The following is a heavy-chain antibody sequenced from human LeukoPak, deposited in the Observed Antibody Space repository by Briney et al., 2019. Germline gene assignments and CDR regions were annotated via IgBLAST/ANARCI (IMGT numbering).Heavy chain of an antibody. D-gene: IGHD3-10*01. CDR1: GFTFSSYS. Sequence: GGSLRLSCAASGFTFSSYSMNWVRQVPGKGLEWVSSISSSSSYTYYADSVKGRFTISRDNAKNSLYLQMNSLRAEDTAVYYCARGVPLRPWGQGTLVTVSS. J-gene: IGHJ4*02. CDR3: ARGVPLRP. CDR2: ISSSSSYT. V-gene: IGHV3-21*01.